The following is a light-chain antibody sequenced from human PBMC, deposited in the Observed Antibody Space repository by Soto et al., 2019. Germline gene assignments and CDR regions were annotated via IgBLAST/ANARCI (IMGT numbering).Light chain of an antibody. J-gene: IGKJ3*01. CDR1: QSVSTY. Sequence: EIQMTQSPSYLSASVGDRVTITCRASQSVSTYLNWYQQKPGKAPKLLIYTASSLQSGVPSRFSGSGSGTDFTLIISSLQPEDFATYYCQQSYSSPTFGPGTKVNIK. V-gene: IGKV1-39*01. CDR2: TAS. CDR3: QQSYSSPT.